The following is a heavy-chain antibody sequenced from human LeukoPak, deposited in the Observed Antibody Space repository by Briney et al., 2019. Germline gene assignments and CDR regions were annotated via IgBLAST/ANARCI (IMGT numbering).Heavy chain of an antibody. J-gene: IGHJ4*02. V-gene: IGHV3-48*04. Sequence: PGGPLRLSCVGSVFSFSSYGMNWVRQAPGKGLEWVSYISSSGSTIYYADSVKGRFTISRDNAKNSLYLQMNSLRAEDTAVYYCARVRGDILDYWGQGTLVTVSS. CDR1: VFSFSSYG. CDR2: ISSSGSTI. CDR3: ARVRGDILDY. D-gene: IGHD3-9*01.